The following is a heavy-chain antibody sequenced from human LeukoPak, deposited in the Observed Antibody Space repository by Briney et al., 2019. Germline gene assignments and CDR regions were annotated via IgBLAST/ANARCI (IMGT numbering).Heavy chain of an antibody. CDR1: GFPFRAYA. V-gene: IGHV3-30-3*01. Sequence: GGSLRLSCTASGFPFRAYAIHWVRQAPGKGLEWVTVVSADGTNKFFADSVKARFTISRDNSKNTVYLQMNSLKTDDTAVYYCARDLGSGTTFDYWGQGTLVTVSS. J-gene: IGHJ4*02. D-gene: IGHD1-14*01. CDR3: ARDLGSGTTFDY. CDR2: VSADGTNK.